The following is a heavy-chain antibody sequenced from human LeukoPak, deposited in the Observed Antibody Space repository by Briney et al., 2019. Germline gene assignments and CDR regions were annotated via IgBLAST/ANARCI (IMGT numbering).Heavy chain of an antibody. CDR3: ARGATALPNFDY. D-gene: IGHD1-26*01. CDR1: GYSFTSYW. V-gene: IGHV5-51*01. Sequence: GESLKISCTGSGYSFTSYWIAWVRQLPGKGLEWMGIIYPGDSETRYSPSFQGQVTISADKSISTAYLQWSSLKASDSAMYYCARGATALPNFDYWGQGTLVTVSS. J-gene: IGHJ4*02. CDR2: IYPGDSET.